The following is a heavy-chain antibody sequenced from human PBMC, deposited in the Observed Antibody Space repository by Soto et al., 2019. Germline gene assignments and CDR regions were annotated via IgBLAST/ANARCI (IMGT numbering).Heavy chain of an antibody. D-gene: IGHD2-21*02. CDR2: IYYSGST. CDR3: ARDLSGDCYFDY. V-gene: IGHV4-61*01. J-gene: IGHJ4*02. CDR1: GGSVSSGSYY. Sequence: QVQLQESGPGLVKPSETLSLTCTVSGGSVSSGSYYWSWIRQPPGKGLEWIGYIYYSGSTNYNPSLTTRVTISVDTSKNQFSLKLSSVTAADTAVYYCARDLSGDCYFDYWGQGTLVTVSS.